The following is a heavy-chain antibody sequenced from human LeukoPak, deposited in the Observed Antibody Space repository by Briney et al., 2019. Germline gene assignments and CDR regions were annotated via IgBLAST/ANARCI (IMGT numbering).Heavy chain of an antibody. CDR3: AKGRGQSYPHYYFDS. V-gene: IGHV3-30*18. CDR2: ISYDGSIE. J-gene: IGHJ4*02. Sequence: PGGSLRLSCAASGFTFSSYGTHWVRQAPGKGLEWVAVISYDGSIEYYADSVKGRFTISRDNSKNTLYLQMNSLRAEDTAVYYCAKGRGQSYPHYYFDSWGQGTLVTVSS. D-gene: IGHD3-16*02. CDR1: GFTFSSYG.